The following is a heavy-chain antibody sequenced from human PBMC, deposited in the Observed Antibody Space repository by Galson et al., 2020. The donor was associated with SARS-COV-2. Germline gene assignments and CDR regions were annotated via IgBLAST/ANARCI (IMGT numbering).Heavy chain of an antibody. CDR3: ARDVFYSSGGLFDP. CDR1: GFTFSSYN. J-gene: IGHJ5*02. V-gene: IGHV3-21*01. D-gene: IGHD6-19*01. Sequence: ASETLSLTCATSGFTFSSYNMNWVRQAPGKGLEWVSSISSTSSYIYYADSVKGRFTISRDNAKNLLYLQMNSLRAEDTAVYYCARDVFYSSGGLFDPWGQGTLVTVSS. CDR2: ISSTSSYI.